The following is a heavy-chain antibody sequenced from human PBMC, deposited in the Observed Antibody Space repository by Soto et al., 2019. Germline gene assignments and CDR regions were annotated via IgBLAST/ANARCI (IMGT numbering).Heavy chain of an antibody. CDR3: AKDREVFEDSSSLLDY. D-gene: IGHD6-6*01. J-gene: IGHJ4*02. V-gene: IGHV3-30*18. Sequence: GESLRPACAASGFTFSSYGMHWVRQAPGKVLEWVAVISYAGSNKYYADSVKGRFTISRDNSKNTLYLQMNSLRAEDTAVYYCAKDREVFEDSSSLLDYWGQGTLVTVSS. CDR1: GFTFSSYG. CDR2: ISYAGSNK.